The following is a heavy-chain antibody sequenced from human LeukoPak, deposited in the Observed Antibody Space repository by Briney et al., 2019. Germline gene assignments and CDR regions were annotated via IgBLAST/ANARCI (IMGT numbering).Heavy chain of an antibody. CDR2: ISSSSSYI. J-gene: IGHJ4*02. CDR1: GFRFGTYN. V-gene: IGHV3-21*01. CDR3: ASAGHRANEYVDY. Sequence: GGSLRLSCAASGFRFGTYNMNWVRQAPGKGLEWVSSISSSSSYIYYADSVKGRFTISRDNAKNSLYLQMNSLRAEDTAVYYCASAGHRANEYVDYFVQGTLVNVSS. D-gene: IGHD2/OR15-2a*01.